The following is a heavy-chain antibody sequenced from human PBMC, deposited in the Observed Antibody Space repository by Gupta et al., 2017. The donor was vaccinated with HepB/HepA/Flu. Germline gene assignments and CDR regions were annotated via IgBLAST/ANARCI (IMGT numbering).Heavy chain of an antibody. CDR3: ARGDYHHYYMDI. V-gene: IGHV4-61*03. Sequence: QVQLQESGPGQVKPSETLSLTCLVSGALVTNVEYDWNWVRQAPGKGLEWIGYVHYSGRTAYNPSVGSRVTISVDTSKNLLFLNLVSVTAEDTATYYCARGDYHHYYMDIWGNGTTVTVAS. CDR2: VHYSGRT. CDR1: GALVTNVEYD. D-gene: IGHD4-17*01. J-gene: IGHJ6*03.